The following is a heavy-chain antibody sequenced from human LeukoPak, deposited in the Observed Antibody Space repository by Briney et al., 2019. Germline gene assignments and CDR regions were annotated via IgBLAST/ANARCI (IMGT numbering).Heavy chain of an antibody. Sequence: ASVKVSCKASGYTFTGHYMHWVRQAPGQGLEWMGWINPNSGDPSYAQKFQGRATMSRDTSISTVYMELSRLTSDDTAVYCCARQAGGYDPRGIGYYFDFWGQGTLVTVSS. CDR2: INPNSGDP. D-gene: IGHD5-12*01. J-gene: IGHJ4*02. V-gene: IGHV1-2*02. CDR3: ARQAGGYDPRGIGYYFDF. CDR1: GYTFTGHY.